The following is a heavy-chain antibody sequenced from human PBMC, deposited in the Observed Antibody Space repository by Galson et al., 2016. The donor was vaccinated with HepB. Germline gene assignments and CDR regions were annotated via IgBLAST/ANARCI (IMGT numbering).Heavy chain of an antibody. J-gene: IGHJ6*02. CDR3: ARGLRWSGFFKIYFYYGMDV. D-gene: IGHD3-3*01. CDR1: GFTFSSHS. CDR2: ISHDGGNH. V-gene: IGHV3-30*14. Sequence: LRLSCAASGFTFSSHSMHWARQAPGKGLEWVAVISHDGGNHFYADSVKGRFTISRDNSKNTLYLQMNRLKPDDTAVYFCARGLRWSGFFKIYFYYGMDVCGQGTTVTVSS.